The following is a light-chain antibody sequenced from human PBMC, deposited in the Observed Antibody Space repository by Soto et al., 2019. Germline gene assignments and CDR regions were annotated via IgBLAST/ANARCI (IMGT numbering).Light chain of an antibody. J-gene: IGKJ4*01. Sequence: DIQMTQSPSSLSASLGDRVTITCRASQGIGVYLAWFQQKPGKVPKLLIYAASTLQSGVPSRFSGSGSGTDFTLTISSLQPEEVATYSCQKYNSAPLTFGGGTKVEIK. CDR3: QKYNSAPLT. CDR2: AAS. V-gene: IGKV1-27*01. CDR1: QGIGVY.